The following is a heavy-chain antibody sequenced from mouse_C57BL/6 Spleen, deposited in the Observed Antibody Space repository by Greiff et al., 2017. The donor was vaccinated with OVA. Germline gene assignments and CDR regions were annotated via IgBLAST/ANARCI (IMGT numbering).Heavy chain of an antibody. CDR2: ISSGGSYT. CDR3: ARSPRAPYYFDY. D-gene: IGHD3-1*01. V-gene: IGHV5-6*01. Sequence: VKLVESGGDLVKPGGSLKLSCAASGFTFSSYGMSWVRQTPDKRLEWVATISSGGSYTYYPDSVKGRFTISRDNAKNTLYLQMSSLKSEDTAMYYCARSPRAPYYFDYWGEGTTLTVSS. CDR1: GFTFSSYG. J-gene: IGHJ2*01.